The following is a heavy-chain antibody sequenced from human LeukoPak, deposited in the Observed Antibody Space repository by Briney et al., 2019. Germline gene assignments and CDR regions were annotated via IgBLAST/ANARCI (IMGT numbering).Heavy chain of an antibody. V-gene: IGHV3-30*04. J-gene: IGHJ5*02. CDR2: VSFDGSVE. Sequence: PGGSLRLSCAASGFTFGNYAMHWVRQTPGRGLEWLAVVSFDGSVEHYADSVKGRFTISRDNSKSMLFLQMNSLRADDTAVYYCGRGGGFYDILTGHIWFDPSGQGTLVTVSS. CDR1: GFTFGNYA. D-gene: IGHD3-9*01. CDR3: GRGGGFYDILTGHIWFDP.